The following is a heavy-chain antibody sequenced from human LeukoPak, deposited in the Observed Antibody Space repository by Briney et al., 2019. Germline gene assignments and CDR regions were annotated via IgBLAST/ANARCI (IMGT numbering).Heavy chain of an antibody. J-gene: IGHJ4*02. CDR2: ISSTSGLI. CDR1: GFTFSSYA. D-gene: IGHD4-17*01. CDR3: ARAEGTYGDFPDY. V-gene: IGHV3-21*01. Sequence: GGSLRLSCAASGFTFSSYAMNWVRQAPGKGLEWVSSISSTSGLIFYADSVKGRFTVSRDNAKNSLYLQMNSLRAEDTAVYYCARAEGTYGDFPDYWGQGTLVTVSS.